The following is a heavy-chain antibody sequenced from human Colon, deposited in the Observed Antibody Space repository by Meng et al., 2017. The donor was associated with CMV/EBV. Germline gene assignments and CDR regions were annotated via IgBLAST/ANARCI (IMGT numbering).Heavy chain of an antibody. CDR2: GKNRANGYGT. J-gene: IGHJ4*02. D-gene: IGHD1-14*01. Sequence: GESLKISCATSGFNFTEYYMDWIRQSPGKGLEWVGRGKNRANGYGTEYAASVKGRFFISRNDSDNSLHLQMTRLESEDTAVYYCVRDGRRYSFDFWGQGTLVTVSS. CDR3: VRDGRRYSFDF. CDR1: GFNFTEYY. V-gene: IGHV3-72*01.